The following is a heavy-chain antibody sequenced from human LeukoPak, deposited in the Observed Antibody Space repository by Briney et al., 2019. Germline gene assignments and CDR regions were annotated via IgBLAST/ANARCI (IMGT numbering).Heavy chain of an antibody. CDR1: GFTFSSYG. CDR2: IWYDGSNK. V-gene: IGHV3-33*06. CDR3: AEDLNYYYMDV. J-gene: IGHJ6*03. Sequence: GRSLRLSCAASGFTFSSYGMHWVRQAPGKGLEWVAVIWYDGSNKYYADSVKGRFTISRDNSKNTLYLQMNSLRAEDTAVYYCAEDLNYYYMDVWGKGTTVTVSS.